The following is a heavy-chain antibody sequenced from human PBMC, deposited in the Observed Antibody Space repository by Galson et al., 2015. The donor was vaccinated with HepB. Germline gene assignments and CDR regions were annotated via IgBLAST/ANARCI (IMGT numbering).Heavy chain of an antibody. CDR3: ARVNYQVLFDWYGWFDP. D-gene: IGHD2-2*01. CDR2: IYHSGSANYT. CDR1: GGSISSSNW. Sequence: LSLTCAVSGGSISSSNWWTWVRQSPVKGLEWIGEIYHSGSANYTNYNPSLKSRVTISADKSKNQFSLRLTSVTVADTAVYYCARVNYQVLFDWYGWFDPWGHGTLVTVSS. J-gene: IGHJ5*02. V-gene: IGHV4-4*02.